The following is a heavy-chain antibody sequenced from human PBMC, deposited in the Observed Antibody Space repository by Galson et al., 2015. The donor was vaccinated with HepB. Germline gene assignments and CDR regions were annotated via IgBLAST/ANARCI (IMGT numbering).Heavy chain of an antibody. V-gene: IGHV1-18*01. J-gene: IGHJ4*02. D-gene: IGHD6-19*01. CDR3: AREKSSGWYGGIDY. CDR2: ISAYNGNT. CDR1: GYTFTSYG. Sequence: SCKASGYTFTSYGISWVRQAPGQGLEWMGWISAYNGNTNYAQKLQGRVTMTTDTSTSTAYMELRSLRSDDTAVYYCAREKSSGWYGGIDYWGQGTLVTVSS.